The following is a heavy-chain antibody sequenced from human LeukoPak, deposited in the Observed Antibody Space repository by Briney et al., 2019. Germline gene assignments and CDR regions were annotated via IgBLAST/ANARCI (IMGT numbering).Heavy chain of an antibody. CDR2: ISSSSSYI. CDR3: ARDEHRYCSGGSCSLPPTAC. CDR1: GFTFSSYS. J-gene: IGHJ4*02. D-gene: IGHD2-15*01. Sequence: PGGSLRLSCAASGFTFSSYSMNWVRQAPGKGLEWVSSISSSSSYIYYADSVKGRFTISRDNAKNSLYLQMNSLRAEDTAVYYCARDEHRYCSGGSCSLPPTACWGQGTLVTVSS. V-gene: IGHV3-21*01.